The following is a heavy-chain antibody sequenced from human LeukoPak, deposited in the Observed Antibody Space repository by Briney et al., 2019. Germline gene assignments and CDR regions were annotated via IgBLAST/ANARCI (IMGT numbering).Heavy chain of an antibody. Sequence: GGSLRLSCSASGFTFSRYAMHWVRQAPGKGLEYVSAISSNGGSTYYADSVKGRFTISRDNSKNTLYLQMSSLRAEDTAMYYCVKDGGYSGYETFGYWGQGTLVTVSS. V-gene: IGHV3-64D*06. D-gene: IGHD5-12*01. CDR2: ISSNGGST. J-gene: IGHJ4*02. CDR3: VKDGGYSGYETFGY. CDR1: GFTFSRYA.